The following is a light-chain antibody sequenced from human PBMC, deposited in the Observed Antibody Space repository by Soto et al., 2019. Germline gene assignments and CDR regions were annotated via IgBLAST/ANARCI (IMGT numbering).Light chain of an antibody. J-gene: IGKJ3*01. Sequence: EIVLTQSPATLSLSPGERATLSCRASQSVSSYLAWYQQKPGQAPRLLIYDASNRATGIPARFSGSGSVTDFTLTISSLEPEDFAVYYCQQRSNWPTTFGPGTIVDIK. CDR3: QQRSNWPTT. CDR2: DAS. V-gene: IGKV3-11*01. CDR1: QSVSSY.